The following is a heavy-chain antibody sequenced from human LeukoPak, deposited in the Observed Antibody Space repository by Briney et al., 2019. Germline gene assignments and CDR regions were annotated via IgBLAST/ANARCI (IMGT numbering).Heavy chain of an antibody. D-gene: IGHD3-10*01. CDR3: ARGSVVRGPRIMDV. J-gene: IGHJ6*04. Sequence: ASVKVSCKASGYTFTGYYMHWVRQAPGQGLEWMGWINPNSGGTNYAQKFQGWVTMTRDTSISTAYMELSRLRSDDTAVYYCARGSVVRGPRIMDVWGKGTTVTVSS. CDR1: GYTFTGYY. CDR2: INPNSGGT. V-gene: IGHV1-2*04.